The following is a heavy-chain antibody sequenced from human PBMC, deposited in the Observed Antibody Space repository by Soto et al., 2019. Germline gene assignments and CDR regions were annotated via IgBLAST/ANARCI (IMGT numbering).Heavy chain of an antibody. V-gene: IGHV1-69*13. D-gene: IGHD6-13*01. Sequence: GASVKVSCKASGGTFSSYAISWVRQAPGQGLEWMGGIIPIFGTANYAQKFQGRVTITADESTSTAYMELSGLRSEDTAVYYCARAIAAAGPGGDYWGQGTLVTVSS. CDR1: GGTFSSYA. J-gene: IGHJ4*02. CDR2: IIPIFGTA. CDR3: ARAIAAAGPGGDY.